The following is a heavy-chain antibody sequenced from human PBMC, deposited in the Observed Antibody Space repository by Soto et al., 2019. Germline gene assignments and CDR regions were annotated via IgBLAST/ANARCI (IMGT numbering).Heavy chain of an antibody. V-gene: IGHV3-21*04. D-gene: IGHD2-21*01. CDR1: GFTFSSYS. J-gene: IGHJ4*02. CDR3: AKDDFTDRGEDYFDH. CDR2: ISSSSSYI. Sequence: EVQLVESGGGLVKPGGSLRLSCAASGFTFSSYSMKWVRQAPGKGLEWVSSISSSSSYIYYADSVKGRFTISRDNSKNTVYLQVNSLRAEDTAVYFCAKDDFTDRGEDYFDHWGPGTLVTVSS.